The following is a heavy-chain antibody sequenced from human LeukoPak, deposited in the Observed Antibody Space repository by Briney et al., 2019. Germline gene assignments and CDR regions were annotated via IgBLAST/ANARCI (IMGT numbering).Heavy chain of an antibody. J-gene: IGHJ4*02. CDR1: GFTFRTYW. CDR3: GRDSGGRSGY. V-gene: IGHV3-74*01. Sequence: PGGSLRLSCAVSGFTFRTYWMHWVRQVPGEGLVGVSRINEDGSITNYADSVKGRFSISRDNAKNTLYLQRNSMTAEDTAVYYCGRDSGGRSGYWGKGPLVTASP. CDR2: INEDGSIT. D-gene: IGHD3-10*01.